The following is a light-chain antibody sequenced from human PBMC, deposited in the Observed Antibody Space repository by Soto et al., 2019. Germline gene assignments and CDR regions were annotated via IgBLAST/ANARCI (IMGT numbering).Light chain of an antibody. V-gene: IGLV2-14*03. CDR3: SSYTSTSTLL. CDR1: SSHVGGYNY. Sequence: QSALTQPASVSGSPGQSITISCTGTSSHVGGYNYVSWYQQHPGKAPKLMIYDVSNRPSGVSNRFSGSKSGNTASLTLSGLQAEDGADYYCSSYTSTSTLLFGGGTQLTVL. CDR2: DVS. J-gene: IGLJ2*01.